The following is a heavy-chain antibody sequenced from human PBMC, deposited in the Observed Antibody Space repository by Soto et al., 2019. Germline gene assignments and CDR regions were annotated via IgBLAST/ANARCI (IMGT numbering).Heavy chain of an antibody. D-gene: IGHD3-16*01. V-gene: IGHV2-70*01. CDR2: IDWDDDK. CDR1: GFSLSTSGMC. Sequence: SGPTLVNPTQTLTLTCTFSGFSLSTSGMCVSWIRQPPGKALEWLALIDWDDDKYYSTSLKTRLTISKDTSKNQVVLTMTNMGPVDTATYYCARIPPMRWHPDPPRKDRNYYYYGMDVWGQGTTVTVSS. CDR3: ARIPPMRWHPDPPRKDRNYYYYGMDV. J-gene: IGHJ6*02.